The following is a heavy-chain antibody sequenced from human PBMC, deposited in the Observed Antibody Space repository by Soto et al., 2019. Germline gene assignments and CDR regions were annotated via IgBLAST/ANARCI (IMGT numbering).Heavy chain of an antibody. CDR3: ARVDWSGYLHYYGMDV. D-gene: IGHD3-3*01. Sequence: GASVKVSCKASGYTFTSYYMHWVRQAPGQGLECMGIINPSCGSTSYAQKFQGRVTMTRDTSTSTVYMELSSLRSEDTAVYYCARVDWSGYLHYYGMDVWGQGTTVTVSS. V-gene: IGHV1-46*01. CDR2: INPSCGST. J-gene: IGHJ6*02. CDR1: GYTFTSYY.